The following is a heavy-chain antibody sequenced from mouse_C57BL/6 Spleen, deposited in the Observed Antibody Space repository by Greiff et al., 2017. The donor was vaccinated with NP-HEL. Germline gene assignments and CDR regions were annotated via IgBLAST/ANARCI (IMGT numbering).Heavy chain of an antibody. D-gene: IGHD1-1*01. V-gene: IGHV5-16*01. CDR2: INYDGSST. J-gene: IGHJ2*01. CDR3: ARGAIWGYYFDY. Sequence: EVMLVESEGGLVQPGSSMKLSCTASGFTFSDYYMAWVRQVPEKGLEWVANINYDGSSTYYLDSLKSRFIISRDNAKNILYLQMSSLKSEDTATYYCARGAIWGYYFDYWGQGTTLTVSS. CDR1: GFTFSDYY.